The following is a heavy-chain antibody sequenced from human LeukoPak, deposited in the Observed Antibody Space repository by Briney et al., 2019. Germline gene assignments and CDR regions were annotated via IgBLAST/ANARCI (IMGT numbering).Heavy chain of an antibody. CDR3: ARSSGYYYMDV. J-gene: IGHJ6*03. CDR1: GFTFSNYG. Sequence: GGSLRLSCAASGFTFSNYGMHWVRQAPGKGLEWVAFIRSDGSNKYYAGSVKGRFTISRDNSKNSLYLQMNSLRAEDTAVYYCARSSGYYYMDVWGKGTTVTISS. V-gene: IGHV3-30*02. CDR2: IRSDGSNK.